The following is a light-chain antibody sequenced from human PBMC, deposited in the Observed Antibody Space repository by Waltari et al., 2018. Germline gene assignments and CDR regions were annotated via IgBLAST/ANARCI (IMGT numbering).Light chain of an antibody. Sequence: EIVLTQSPGTLSLSPGERATLSCRASQSVSRDYLAWFQQNPGQAPRLLIYGASSRATGIPNGFGGGGSGTNFSFTISRLGPEDFATYSCQQLVNSPGTFGRGTKVGNK. V-gene: IGKV3-20*01. CDR3: QQLVNSPGT. CDR1: QSVSRDY. CDR2: GAS. J-gene: IGKJ1*01.